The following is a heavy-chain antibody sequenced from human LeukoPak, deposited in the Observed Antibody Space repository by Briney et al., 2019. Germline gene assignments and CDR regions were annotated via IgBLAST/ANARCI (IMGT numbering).Heavy chain of an antibody. J-gene: IGHJ3*02. D-gene: IGHD6-13*01. Sequence: PGGSLRLSCAASGFTFSSYWMSWVRQAPGKGLEWVANIKQDGSEKYYVDSVKGRFTISRDNAKNSLYLQMNSLRAEDTAVYYCAKRRGKAAAGSVGAFDIWGQGTMVTVSS. CDR3: AKRRGKAAAGSVGAFDI. V-gene: IGHV3-7*01. CDR1: GFTFSSYW. CDR2: IKQDGSEK.